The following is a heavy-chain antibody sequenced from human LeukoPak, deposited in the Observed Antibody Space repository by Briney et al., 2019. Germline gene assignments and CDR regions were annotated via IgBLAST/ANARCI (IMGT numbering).Heavy chain of an antibody. CDR3: ARSGGTYEFDY. CDR2: INPKSGKT. J-gene: IGHJ4*02. D-gene: IGHD1-26*01. Sequence: ASVKVSCKASGYTFINYDINWVRQAPGQGLEWMGWINPKSGKTGYAQKFQGRVTVSRDISINTVYMELSGLRSDDTAVYYCARSGGTYEFDYWGRGTVVTASS. V-gene: IGHV1-8*01. CDR1: GYTFINYD.